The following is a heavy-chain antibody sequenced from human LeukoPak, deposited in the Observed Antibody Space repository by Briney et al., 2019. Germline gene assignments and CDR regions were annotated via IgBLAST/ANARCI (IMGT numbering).Heavy chain of an antibody. V-gene: IGHV4-59*01. Sequence: SETLSLTCTVSGGSLSRYYWSWIRQPPGKGLEWIGYIYGRGSANYNPSLKSRVTVSVDTSKNQFSLNLNSVTAADTAVYYCAREDVWGNNRRKGHFDYWGQGTLVTVSS. CDR1: GGSLSRYY. CDR3: AREDVWGNNRRKGHFDY. D-gene: IGHD3-16*02. J-gene: IGHJ4*02. CDR2: IYGRGSA.